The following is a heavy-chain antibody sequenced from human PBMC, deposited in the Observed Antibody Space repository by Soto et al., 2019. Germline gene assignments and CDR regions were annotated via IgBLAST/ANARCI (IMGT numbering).Heavy chain of an antibody. CDR2: IYYSGST. CDR1: GGSISSYY. D-gene: IGHD5-12*01. Sequence: SETLALTCTVSGGSISSYYWSWIRQPPGKGLEWITYIYYSGSTNYNPSLKSRVTISVDTSKNQFSLKLSSVTAADTAVYYCAKRYSGYDDAFDIWGQGTTVTVSS. CDR3: AKRYSGYDDAFDI. V-gene: IGHV4-59*08. J-gene: IGHJ3*02.